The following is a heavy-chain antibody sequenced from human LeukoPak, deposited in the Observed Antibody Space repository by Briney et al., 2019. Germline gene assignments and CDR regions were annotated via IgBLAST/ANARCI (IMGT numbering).Heavy chain of an antibody. Sequence: SETLSLTCAVYGGSFSGYYWSWIRRPPGKGLEWIAEINHSGSTNYNPSLKSRVTISVDTSKNQFSLKLSSVTAADTAVYYCARVLSGDPPRSAFDIWGQGTMVTVSS. J-gene: IGHJ3*02. CDR2: INHSGST. CDR3: ARVLSGDPPRSAFDI. CDR1: GGSFSGYY. V-gene: IGHV4-34*01. D-gene: IGHD6-19*01.